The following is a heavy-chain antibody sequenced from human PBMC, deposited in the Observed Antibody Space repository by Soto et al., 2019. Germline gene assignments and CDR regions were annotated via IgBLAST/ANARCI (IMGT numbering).Heavy chain of an antibody. CDR3: AKDRGLAESGRWSHYFYGMDV. D-gene: IGHD1-26*01. V-gene: IGHV3-30*18. Sequence: GGSLRLSCVVSGFTLTNNVMHWVRQAPGQGLEWVAVISSDGSSRYYGDSVRGRFTISRDNSKNTLFLEMNSLRSEDTAVYYCAKDRGLAESGRWSHYFYGMDVWGQGTTVTVSS. CDR2: ISSDGSSR. J-gene: IGHJ6*02. CDR1: GFTLTNNV.